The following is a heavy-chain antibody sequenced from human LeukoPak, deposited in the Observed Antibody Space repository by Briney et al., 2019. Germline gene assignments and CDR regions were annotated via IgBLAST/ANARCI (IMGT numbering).Heavy chain of an antibody. V-gene: IGHV1-18*01. Sequence: ASVKVSCKASGYTFTSYGISWVRQAPGQGLEWMGWISAYNGNTNYAQKLQGRVTMTTDTSTSTAYMELRSLRSDDTAVYYCARAGYCSGGSCYSRYYCYYGMDVWGQGTTVTVSS. D-gene: IGHD2-15*01. CDR2: ISAYNGNT. CDR3: ARAGYCSGGSCYSRYYCYYGMDV. J-gene: IGHJ6*02. CDR1: GYTFTSYG.